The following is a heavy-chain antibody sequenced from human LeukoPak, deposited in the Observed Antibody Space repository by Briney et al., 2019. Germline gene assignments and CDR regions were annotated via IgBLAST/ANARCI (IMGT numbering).Heavy chain of an antibody. CDR2: IYNSGST. CDR1: GGSISSGTYY. V-gene: IGHV4-61*02. D-gene: IGHD4-11*01. Sequence: PSQTLSLTCTVSGGSISSGTYYWTWIRQPAGKGLEWIGRIYNSGSTSYNPSLKSRVTISMDTSKNQFSLKLSSVTAADTAVYYCASYKVAMTTVTTRWFDPWGQGTLVTVSS. CDR3: ASYKVAMTTVTTRWFDP. J-gene: IGHJ5*02.